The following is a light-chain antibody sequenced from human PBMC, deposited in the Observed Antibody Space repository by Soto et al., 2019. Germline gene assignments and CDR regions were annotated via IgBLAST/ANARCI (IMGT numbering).Light chain of an antibody. Sequence: EIVLTQSPGTLSLSPGERATLSCRASQSVSSNYLAWFQQRPGQAPRLLIYGASSRATGIPDRFSGSGSGTDFTRTISRLEPEDLAVYYCQQYGSSPRTFGQGTKVEIK. CDR2: GAS. CDR1: QSVSSNY. CDR3: QQYGSSPRT. V-gene: IGKV3-20*01. J-gene: IGKJ1*01.